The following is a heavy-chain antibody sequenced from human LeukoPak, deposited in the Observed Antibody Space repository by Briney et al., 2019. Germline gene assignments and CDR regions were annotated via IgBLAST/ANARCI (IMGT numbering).Heavy chain of an antibody. CDR3: TTGGSVIVAGTRAFDI. J-gene: IGHJ3*02. D-gene: IGHD5-12*01. Sequence: GGSLRLSCAASGFTFSNTWMNWVRQVPGKGLEWVGRIKSEIDGGAADYAAPVQGRFTISRDDSQATLYLQMNSLKTEDTAVYYCTTGGSVIVAGTRAFDIWGQGTMVTVSS. CDR1: GFTFSNTW. CDR2: IKSEIDGGAA. V-gene: IGHV3-15*07.